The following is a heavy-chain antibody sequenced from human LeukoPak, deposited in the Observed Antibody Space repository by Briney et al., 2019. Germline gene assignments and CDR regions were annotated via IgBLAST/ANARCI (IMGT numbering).Heavy chain of an antibody. V-gene: IGHV3-74*01. Sequence: TGGSLRLSCAASGITFSSYWMHWVRQAPGKGLVWVSRINSDGRSTNHADSVKGRFTISRDNAKNTLYLQMNSLRAEDTAVYYCARSAYPGNSVIEDWGRGTLVTVSS. CDR1: GITFSSYW. CDR2: INSDGRST. D-gene: IGHD4-23*01. CDR3: ARSAYPGNSVIED. J-gene: IGHJ4*02.